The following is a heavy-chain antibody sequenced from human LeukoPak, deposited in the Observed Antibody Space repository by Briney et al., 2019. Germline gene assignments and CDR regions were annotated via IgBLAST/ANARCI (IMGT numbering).Heavy chain of an antibody. D-gene: IGHD3-10*01. V-gene: IGHV3-53*04. CDR2: IYSGGTT. CDR3: ARGWPYGDYRYGMDV. CDR1: GFTVSSNY. Sequence: PGGSLRLSCAVSGFTVSSNYISWVRQAPGKGLEWVSVIYSGGTTFYADSVKGRFTISRHSSNNTLFLQMNSLRAEDTAVYYCARGWPYGDYRYGMDVWGQGTTVTVSS. J-gene: IGHJ6*02.